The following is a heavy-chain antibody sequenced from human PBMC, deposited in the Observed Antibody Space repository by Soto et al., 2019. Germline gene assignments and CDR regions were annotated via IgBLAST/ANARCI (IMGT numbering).Heavy chain of an antibody. CDR3: ARDFDSPGGSSSSWFDP. CDR2: IKQDGIEK. J-gene: IGHJ5*02. V-gene: IGHV3-7*01. CDR1: GFTFSSYW. D-gene: IGHD6-6*01. Sequence: GGSLRLSCAASGFTFSSYWMSWVRQAPGKGLEWVANIKQDGIEKYYVDSVKGRFTISRDNAKNSLYLQMNSLRAEDTAVYYCARDFDSPGGSSSSWFDPWGQGTLVTVSS.